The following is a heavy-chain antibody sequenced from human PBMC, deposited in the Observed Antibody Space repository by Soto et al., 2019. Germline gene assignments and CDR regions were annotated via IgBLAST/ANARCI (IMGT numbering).Heavy chain of an antibody. D-gene: IGHD3-9*01. CDR3: ARQPQYYDILTGYYSAYYFDY. J-gene: IGHJ4*02. V-gene: IGHV4-39*01. Sequence: QLQLQESGPGLVKPSETLSLTCTVSGGSISSSSYYWGWIGQPPGMGLEWIGSIYYSGSTYYNPSLKSRVTISVDTSKNQFSLKLSSVTAADTAVYYCARQPQYYDILTGYYSAYYFDYWGQGTLVTVSS. CDR1: GGSISSSSYY. CDR2: IYYSGST.